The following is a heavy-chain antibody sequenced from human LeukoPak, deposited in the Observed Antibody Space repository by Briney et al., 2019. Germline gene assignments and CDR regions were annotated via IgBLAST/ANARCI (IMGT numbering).Heavy chain of an antibody. J-gene: IGHJ4*02. D-gene: IGHD5-18*01. CDR1: GGSFSGYY. Sequence: SETLSLTCAVYGGSFSGYYWSWIRQPPGKGLEWIGEINHSGSTNYNPSLKSRVTISVDTSKNQFSLKLSSVTAADTAVYYCARVSSYGYGDYWGQGTLVTVSS. CDR2: INHSGST. CDR3: ARVSSYGYGDY. V-gene: IGHV4-34*01.